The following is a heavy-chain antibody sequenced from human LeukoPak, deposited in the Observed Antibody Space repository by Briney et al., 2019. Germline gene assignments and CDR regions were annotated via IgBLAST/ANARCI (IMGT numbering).Heavy chain of an antibody. Sequence: GGSLRLSCAASGFTFSSLAMTWVRQAPGEGLEWVSAISAAGGGTHYADSVKGRFTISRDNSRDTLYLQMNSLRAEGTAIYFCAKRLGLTGFDYWGQGTLVTVSS. D-gene: IGHD3-16*01. CDR2: ISAAGGGT. J-gene: IGHJ4*02. V-gene: IGHV3-23*01. CDR1: GFTFSSLA. CDR3: AKRLGLTGFDY.